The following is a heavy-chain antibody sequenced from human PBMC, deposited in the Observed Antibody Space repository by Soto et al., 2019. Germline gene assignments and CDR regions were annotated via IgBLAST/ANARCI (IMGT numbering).Heavy chain of an antibody. CDR1: GFTFSSYG. D-gene: IGHD1-26*01. CDR3: ARDIGFHSIRRIFDY. V-gene: IGHV3-30*03. Sequence: QVQLVESGGGVVQPGRSLSLSCAASGFTFSSYGIHWVRQAPGKGLEWVAVISYDGSNTYFADSVKGRFTISRDNSKNTLYLQMNSLSAEDAAVYYCARDIGFHSIRRIFDYWGQGTLVTVSS. CDR2: ISYDGSNT. J-gene: IGHJ4*02.